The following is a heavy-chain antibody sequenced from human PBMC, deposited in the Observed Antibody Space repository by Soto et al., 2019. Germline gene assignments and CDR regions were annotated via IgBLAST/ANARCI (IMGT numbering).Heavy chain of an antibody. Sequence: TSETLSLTCTVSGGSISSGGYYWSWIRQHPGKGLEWIGYIYYSGSTYYNPSLKSRVTISVDTSKNQFSLKLSSVTAAGTAVYYCAREGTYFFILTGYYHTLLAYCGQGTLVPVSS. J-gene: IGHJ1*01. CDR3: AREGTYFFILTGYYHTLLAY. CDR2: IYYSGST. D-gene: IGHD3-9*01. V-gene: IGHV4-31*03. CDR1: GGSISSGGYY.